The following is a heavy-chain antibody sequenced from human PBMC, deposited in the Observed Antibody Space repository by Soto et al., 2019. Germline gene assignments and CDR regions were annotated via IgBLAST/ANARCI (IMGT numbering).Heavy chain of an antibody. D-gene: IGHD1-20*01. CDR3: VRHESNNLNGFDP. CDR2: MHFMGTT. Sequence: SETLSLTCSVSGGSVYRNPYFWGWNSQSPGKGLEWIASMHFMGTTHYNPSLKSRVTISVDTSKNQFSLNLKSVTAADTAVYYCVRHESNNLNGFDPWGQRTLVTVSS. CDR1: GGSVYRNPYF. V-gene: IGHV4-39*01. J-gene: IGHJ5*02.